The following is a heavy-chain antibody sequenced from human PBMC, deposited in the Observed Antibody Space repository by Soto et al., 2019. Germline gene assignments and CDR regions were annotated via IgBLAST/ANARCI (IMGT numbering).Heavy chain of an antibody. CDR1: GFTFSNYG. CDR2: IWYDGSNK. Sequence: SLRLSCAASGFTFSNYGIHWVRQAPGKGLEWEAIIWYDGSNKYYADSVKGRFTISRDNSKNTVYLQMNSLRAEDTAVYYCARDDDFYTYAMDVWVQGSTVPVS. J-gene: IGHJ6*01. V-gene: IGHV3-33*01. CDR3: ARDDDFYTYAMDV.